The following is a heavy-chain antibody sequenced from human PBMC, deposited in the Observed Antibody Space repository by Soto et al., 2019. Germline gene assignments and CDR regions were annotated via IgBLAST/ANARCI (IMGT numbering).Heavy chain of an antibody. J-gene: IGHJ3*02. CDR1: DGSITISSYY. V-gene: IGHV4-39*01. Sequence: QLQLQESGPGLVKPSETLSLTCTVSDGSITISSYYWGWIRQPPGKGLEWIGSIYYSGSTYYNSSLKSRVTISVDTSKNQFSLKLSSVTAADTAVYYCARHQSFSWSDAFDTWGQGTMVTVSS. CDR2: IYYSGST. D-gene: IGHD6-13*01. CDR3: ARHQSFSWSDAFDT.